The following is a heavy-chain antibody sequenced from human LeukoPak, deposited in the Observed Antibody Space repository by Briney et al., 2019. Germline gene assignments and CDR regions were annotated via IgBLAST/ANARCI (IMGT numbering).Heavy chain of an antibody. J-gene: IGHJ4*02. CDR3: ARDRITDFWSGYYTNYFDY. CDR1: GFTFTTNW. D-gene: IGHD3-3*01. V-gene: IGHV3-7*01. Sequence: GGSLRLSCAASGFTFTTNWMTWVRQAPGKGLEWVATINQDGSGKYYVDSVKGRFTISRDNAKNSLFLQMNSLRAEDTAVYYCARDRITDFWSGYYTNYFDYWGQGTLVTVSS. CDR2: INQDGSGK.